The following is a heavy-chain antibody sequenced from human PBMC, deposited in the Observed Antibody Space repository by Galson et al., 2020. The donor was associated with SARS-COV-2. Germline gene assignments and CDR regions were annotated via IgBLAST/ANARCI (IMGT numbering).Heavy chain of an antibody. D-gene: IGHD2-2*01. CDR2: ISRSCSII. CDR1: GFTFNSYE. J-gene: IGHJ4*02. Sequence: GSLRPPRGASGFTFNSYEMHWVRQAPGPGLEPVSYISRSCSIIYYADSVKGRFTISIDNAKNSLYLQMNSLSAEDTAVYYCARAGGYCSSDSCYHYFDYWGQGTLVTVSS. V-gene: IGHV3-48*03. CDR3: ARAGGYCSSDSCYHYFDY.